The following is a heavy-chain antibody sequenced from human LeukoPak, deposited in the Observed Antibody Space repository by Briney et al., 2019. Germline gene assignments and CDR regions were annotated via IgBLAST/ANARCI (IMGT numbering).Heavy chain of an antibody. V-gene: IGHV4-34*01. CDR3: ARGNILTGYCFDF. D-gene: IGHD3-9*01. J-gene: IGHJ4*02. CDR1: GGSITGYY. Sequence: PSETLSLTCAVYGGSITGYYWSWLRQPPGRGLEWVGEIHYTGATSYNPSLKSQATISTDTSKNQFSLRLSSVTAADTAVYYCARGNILTGYCFDFWGQGALVTVSS. CDR2: IHYTGAT.